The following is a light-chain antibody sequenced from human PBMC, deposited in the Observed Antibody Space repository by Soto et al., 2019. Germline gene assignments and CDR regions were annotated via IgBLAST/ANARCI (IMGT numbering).Light chain of an antibody. CDR1: SGSIDGKY. J-gene: IGLJ2*01. CDR2: EDN. V-gene: IGLV6-57*02. CDR3: QSYDNGNVV. Sequence: NFMLTQPHSVSASPGKTVTISCTGISGSIDGKYVQWYQQRPGSAPATVIFEDNQRPSGVPSRFSGSIDPSSNSASLTISDLITEDEAVYHCQSYDNGNVVFGGGTKLTVL.